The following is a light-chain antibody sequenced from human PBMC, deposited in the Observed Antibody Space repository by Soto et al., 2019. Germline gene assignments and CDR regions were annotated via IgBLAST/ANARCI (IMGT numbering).Light chain of an antibody. CDR1: QGISTY. J-gene: IGKJ1*01. CDR2: AAS. CDR3: QQSYSTTWT. V-gene: IGKV1-39*01. Sequence: DIHVTHSPSSLSASLGDRVTITFRASQGISTYLNWYQQKPGKAPKLLIYAASSLQSGVPSRFSGSGSETDFTLTISSLQPEDFATYSCQQSYSTTWTFGQGTKVDI.